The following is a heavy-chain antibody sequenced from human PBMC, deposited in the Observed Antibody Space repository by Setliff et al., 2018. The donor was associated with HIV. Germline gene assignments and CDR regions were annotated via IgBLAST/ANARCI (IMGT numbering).Heavy chain of an antibody. CDR2: IIPIFGTA. CDR3: AGSMVATGFDY. V-gene: IGHV1-69*06. J-gene: IGHJ4*02. CDR1: GGAFSSYA. D-gene: IGHD5-12*01. Sequence: SVKVSCKASGGAFSSYAISWVRQAPGQGLEWMGRIIPIFGTANYALKFQGRVTITADKSTSTAYMELSSLRSEDTAVYYCAGSMVATGFDYWGQGTLATVST.